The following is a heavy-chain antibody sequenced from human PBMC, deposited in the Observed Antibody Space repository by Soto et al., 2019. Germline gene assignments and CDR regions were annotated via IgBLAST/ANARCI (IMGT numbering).Heavy chain of an antibody. CDR2: ISGSGVST. V-gene: IGHV3-23*01. Sequence: WGSLRLSCAASGFTFSSYAMSWVRQAPGKGLEWVSAISGSGVSTYYAGSVKGRFTISRDDSKNTLYLQMNSLRAEDTAVYYCPKDWPDIAVVVAATIPDAFDIWGQGTMVAVS. J-gene: IGHJ3*02. D-gene: IGHD2-15*01. CDR3: PKDWPDIAVVVAATIPDAFDI. CDR1: GFTFSSYA.